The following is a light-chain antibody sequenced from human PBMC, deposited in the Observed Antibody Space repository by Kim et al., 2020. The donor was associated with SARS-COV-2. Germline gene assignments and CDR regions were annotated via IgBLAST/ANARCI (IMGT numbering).Light chain of an antibody. J-gene: IGKJ4*01. Sequence: SLSPGERATLSSRASQSVSSYLAWYQQKPGQAPRRLIYDASNRATGIPARCSGSGSGTDFTLTISSLEPEDFAVYYCQQRSNWLTFGGGTKVDIK. V-gene: IGKV3-11*01. CDR2: DAS. CDR1: QSVSSY. CDR3: QQRSNWLT.